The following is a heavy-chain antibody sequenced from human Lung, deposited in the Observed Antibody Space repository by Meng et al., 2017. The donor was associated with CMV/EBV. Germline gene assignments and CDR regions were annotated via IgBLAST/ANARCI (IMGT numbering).Heavy chain of an antibody. J-gene: IGHJ3*02. V-gene: IGHV3-7*01. Sequence: GEXXKISCAVSGFTFSSYSMSWVRQAPGKGLEWVASIKQHGSDQYYVDSVKGRFTISRDNAKNSLHLQMNSLRAEDTAVYYCAREFFSGDNWYGAFETEGQGTXVTVSS. CDR2: IKQHGSDQ. CDR3: AREFFSGDNWYGAFET. D-gene: IGHD4-23*01. CDR1: GFTFSSYS.